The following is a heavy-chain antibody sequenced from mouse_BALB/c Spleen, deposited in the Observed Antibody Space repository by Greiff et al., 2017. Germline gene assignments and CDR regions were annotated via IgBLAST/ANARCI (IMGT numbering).Heavy chain of an antibody. Sequence: EVKLQESGGGLVQPGGSLKLSCAASGFTFSSYGMSWVRQTPDKRLELVATINSNGGSTYYPDSVKGRFTISRDNAKNTLYLQMSSLKSEDTAMYYCARDIYYGSSYWYFDVWGAGTTVTVSS. V-gene: IGHV5-6-3*01. J-gene: IGHJ1*01. CDR1: GFTFSSYG. CDR3: ARDIYYGSSYWYFDV. D-gene: IGHD1-1*01. CDR2: INSNGGST.